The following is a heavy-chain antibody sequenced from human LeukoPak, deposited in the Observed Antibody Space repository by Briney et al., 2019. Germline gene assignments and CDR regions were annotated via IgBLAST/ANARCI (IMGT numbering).Heavy chain of an antibody. CDR1: GYIFTCYW. Sequence: GASLMISCKCSGYIFTCYWIGLVRQTPGEGLGWMGIIYPGDSDTRYSPSFQGQVTISADKSISTAYLQWSSLKASDTAMYYCASAVTTYSFDYWGQGTLVTVSS. CDR3: ASAVTTYSFDY. V-gene: IGHV5-51*01. D-gene: IGHD4-17*01. J-gene: IGHJ4*02. CDR2: IYPGDSDT.